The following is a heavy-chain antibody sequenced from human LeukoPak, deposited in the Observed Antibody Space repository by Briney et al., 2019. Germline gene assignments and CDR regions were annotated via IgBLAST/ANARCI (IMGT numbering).Heavy chain of an antibody. J-gene: IGHJ4*02. CDR2: ISSSGSTI. CDR3: ATPPMVTRNY. Sequence: GGSLSLSCAASGFTFSSYEMNWVRQAPGKGLEWVSYISSSGSTIYYADSVKGRFTIFRDNAKNSLYLQMTSLRAEDTAVYYCATPPMVTRNYWGQGTLVTVSS. V-gene: IGHV3-48*03. D-gene: IGHD2-21*02. CDR1: GFTFSSYE.